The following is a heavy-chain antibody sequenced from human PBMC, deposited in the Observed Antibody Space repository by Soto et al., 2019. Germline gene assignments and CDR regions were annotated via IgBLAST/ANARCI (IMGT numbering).Heavy chain of an antibody. Sequence: GSLRLSCAASGFTFSSYGMHWVRQAPGKGLEWVAVIWYDGSNKYYADSVKGRFTISRDNSKNTLYLQMNSLRAEDTAVYYCARTGTTSADFDYWGQGTLVTVSS. CDR2: IWYDGSNK. V-gene: IGHV3-33*01. D-gene: IGHD1-7*01. CDR1: GFTFSSYG. J-gene: IGHJ4*02. CDR3: ARTGTTSADFDY.